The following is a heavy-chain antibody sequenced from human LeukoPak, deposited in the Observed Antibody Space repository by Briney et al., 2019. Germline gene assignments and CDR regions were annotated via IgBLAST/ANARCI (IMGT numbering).Heavy chain of an antibody. CDR1: GFTFSSYA. D-gene: IGHD3-22*01. V-gene: IGHV3-23*01. CDR3: AKDRGYYDSSGYT. CDR2: ISGSGGST. Sequence: PGGSLRLSCAASGFTFSSYAMSWVRQAPGKGLEWVSGISGSGGSTYYADSVKGRFTISRDNSKNTLYLQMNSLRAEDTAVYYCAKDRGYYDSSGYTWGQGTLVTVSS. J-gene: IGHJ4*02.